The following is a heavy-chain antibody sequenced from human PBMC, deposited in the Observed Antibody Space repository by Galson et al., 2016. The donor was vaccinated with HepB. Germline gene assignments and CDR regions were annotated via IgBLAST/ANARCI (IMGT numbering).Heavy chain of an antibody. CDR2: INPNNDAT. CDR1: GYTFTAYY. CDR3: AKAQQWLVPYFFDY. J-gene: IGHJ4*02. D-gene: IGHD6-19*01. V-gene: IGHV1-2*02. Sequence: SCKASGYTFTAYYMHWVRQAPGQGLEWMGWINPNNDATNYAQKFQGRVTMTRDTSISTVYLEVSRLRSDDTAVYFCAKAQQWLVPYFFDYWGQGTLLTVSS.